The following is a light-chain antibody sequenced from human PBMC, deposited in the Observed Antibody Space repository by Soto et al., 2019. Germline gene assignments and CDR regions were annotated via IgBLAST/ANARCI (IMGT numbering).Light chain of an antibody. CDR3: RESYNTLTFT. J-gene: IGKJ3*01. Sequence: DIQVTQYPSSLSASVGDRVTIACRASQSISNYLNWYQQKPGKAPQLLIFAASNLQSGDPSTFSGSGSGTDFTLTISSLQPEDFATYYCRESYNTLTFTLGPGTKVDIK. CDR1: QSISNY. CDR2: AAS. V-gene: IGKV1-39*01.